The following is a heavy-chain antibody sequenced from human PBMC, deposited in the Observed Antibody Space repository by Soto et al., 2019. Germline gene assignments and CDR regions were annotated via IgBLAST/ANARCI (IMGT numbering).Heavy chain of an antibody. CDR3: ARDRLLRFLEWLLSWNWFDP. Sequence: QVQLVESGGGVVQPGRSLRLSCAASGFTFSSYAMHWVRQAPGKGLEWVAVISYDGSNKYYADSVKGRFTISRDNSKNTLYLQMHSLRAEDTAVYYCARDRLLRFLEWLLSWNWFDPWGQGTLVTVSS. CDR2: ISYDGSNK. D-gene: IGHD3-3*01. J-gene: IGHJ5*02. V-gene: IGHV3-30-3*01. CDR1: GFTFSSYA.